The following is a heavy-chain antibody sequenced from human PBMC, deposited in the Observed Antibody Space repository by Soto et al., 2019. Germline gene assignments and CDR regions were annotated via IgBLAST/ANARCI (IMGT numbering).Heavy chain of an antibody. CDR2: IDSSGEK. CDR3: VLRHLAVAVSPWFDP. D-gene: IGHD6-19*01. CDR1: GLSITDSEMG. Sequence: QVTLKESGPVLVKPTETLTLRCTVSGLSITDSEMGGSWISQPPGQPLEWLAHIDSSGEKSYRTFLKSRLAISRDTPKSQIVLTMTNMDPADTATCYCVLRHLAVAVSPWFDPWGQGIPVTVSS. V-gene: IGHV2-26*01. J-gene: IGHJ5*02.